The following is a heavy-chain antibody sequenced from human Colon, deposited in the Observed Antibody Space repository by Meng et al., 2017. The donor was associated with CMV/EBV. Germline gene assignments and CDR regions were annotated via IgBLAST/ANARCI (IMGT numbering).Heavy chain of an antibody. CDR2: VYSDDSST. D-gene: IGHD3-3*01. CDR1: GLTFSRYT. V-gene: IGHV3-23*03. Sequence: GESLKISCAASGLTFSRYTMSWVRQGPGKGLEWVSLVYSDDSSTYYSDSVKGRFTISRDYSKNTLYLQMNSLRAEDTAVYYCARIAAGDFWSVYYPFDYWGQGTLVTVSS. J-gene: IGHJ4*02. CDR3: ARIAAGDFWSVYYPFDY.